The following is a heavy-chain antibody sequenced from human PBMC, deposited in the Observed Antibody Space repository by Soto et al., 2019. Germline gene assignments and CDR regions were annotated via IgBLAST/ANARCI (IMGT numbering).Heavy chain of an antibody. Sequence: QVQLVESGRDVVQPGRSLRVSCAVSTFTFTDYEMHXXRXXXXXXXXXVAFISYDGNKKFYAESVKGRFIISRDNSKXXXXXXXXXXXXXXXXVXYCARXRXXXXYGVFLDYWGQGTLVTVSS. CDR1: TFTFTDYE. D-gene: IGHD4-17*01. CDR2: ISYDGNKK. CDR3: ARXRXXXXYGVFLDY. V-gene: IGHV3-30-3*01. J-gene: IGHJ4*02.